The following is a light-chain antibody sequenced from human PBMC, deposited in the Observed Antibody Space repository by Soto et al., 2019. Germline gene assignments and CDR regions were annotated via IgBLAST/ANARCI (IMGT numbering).Light chain of an antibody. J-gene: IGLJ1*01. CDR2: SNN. V-gene: IGLV1-44*01. CDR3: AAWHDSLNGYV. Sequence: QPVLTQPPSASGTPGQRVTISCSGSSSNIGSSTVNWYQQLPGAAPKLLIYSNNQRPSGVPDRFSGSKSGTSASLAISGLQSEDEADYFCAAWHDSLNGYVFGTGTKLTVL. CDR1: SSNIGSST.